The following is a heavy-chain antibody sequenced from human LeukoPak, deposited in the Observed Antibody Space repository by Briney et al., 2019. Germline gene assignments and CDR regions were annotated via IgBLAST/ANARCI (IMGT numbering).Heavy chain of an antibody. CDR3: ATGSIVYDF. D-gene: IGHD1-26*01. J-gene: IGHJ4*02. CDR1: VHSLTKFT. V-gene: IGHV1-24*01. CDR2: FDPERGET. Sequence: ASVKVSCTVSVHSLTKFTMEWVRQAPGKGLEWMGGFDPERGETIHAQKFQGRFTMTEDTSTDTAYMELNSLTSEDTAVYYCATGSIVYDFWGQGTLVTVSS.